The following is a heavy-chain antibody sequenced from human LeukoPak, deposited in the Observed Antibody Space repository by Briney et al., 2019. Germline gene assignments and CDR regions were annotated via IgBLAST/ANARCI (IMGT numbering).Heavy chain of an antibody. CDR1: GFTFSSYS. CDR3: ARDLIYYDSSGSDY. J-gene: IGHJ4*02. Sequence: GGSLRLSCEASGFTFSSYSMNWVRQAPGKGLEWVSSITTSSIYIYYADSVKGRFTISRDNAKNSLNLQMNSLRAEDTAVYYCARDLIYYDSSGSDYWGQGTLVTVSS. V-gene: IGHV3-21*01. D-gene: IGHD3-22*01. CDR2: ITTSSIYI.